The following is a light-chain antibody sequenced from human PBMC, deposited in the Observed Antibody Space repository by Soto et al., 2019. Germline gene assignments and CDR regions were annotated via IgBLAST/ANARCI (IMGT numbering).Light chain of an antibody. J-gene: IGKJ1*01. Sequence: DIVMTQFPDSLAVSLGERATINCKSSQRLLHSSNSRNCLAWYQQKPGQPPKLLVFWASKRNSGVPDRFSGAGSGTDFTLTISSLQAEDVAVYHCQQYYTTPVAFGQGTKVDIK. CDR2: WAS. V-gene: IGKV4-1*01. CDR3: QQYYTTPVA. CDR1: QRLLHSSNSRNC.